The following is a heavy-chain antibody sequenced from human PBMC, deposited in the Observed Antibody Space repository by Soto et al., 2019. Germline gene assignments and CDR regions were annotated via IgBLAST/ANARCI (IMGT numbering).Heavy chain of an antibody. CDR2: ISHDGSHE. CDR1: VLTFSTSA. CDR3: ARNTDHRLVRGWLDP. D-gene: IGHD5-12*01. Sequence: PVGSLRLSCASSVLTFSTSAMHWVRHSPGKGLEWVAMISHDGSHEYYGDSVKGRFSVSRDNSHNILHLQMNSLRIEDTAVYFCARNTDHRLVRGWLDPWGPGTLSTVSS. V-gene: IGHV3-30-3*01. J-gene: IGHJ5*02.